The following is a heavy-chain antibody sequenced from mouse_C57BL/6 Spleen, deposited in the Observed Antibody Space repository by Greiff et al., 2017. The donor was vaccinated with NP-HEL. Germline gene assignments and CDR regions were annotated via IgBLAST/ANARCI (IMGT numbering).Heavy chain of an antibody. CDR1: GYTFTDYY. CDR2: IYPGSGNT. D-gene: IGHD2-14*01. J-gene: IGHJ1*03. CDR3: ARYYRGYFDV. V-gene: IGHV1-76*01. Sequence: QVQLQQSGAELVRPGASVKLSCKASGYTFTDYYINWVKQRPGQGLEWIARIYPGSGNTYYNEKFKGKATLTAEKSSSTAYMQLSSLTSEDSAVYFYARYYRGYFDVWGTGTTVTVSS.